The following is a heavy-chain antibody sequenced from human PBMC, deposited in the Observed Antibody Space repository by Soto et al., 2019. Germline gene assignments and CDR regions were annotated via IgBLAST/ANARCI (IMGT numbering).Heavy chain of an antibody. CDR1: GFTFSSYA. Sequence: EVPLLESGGGLVQPGGSLRLSCAASGFTFSSYAMSWVRQAPGKGLEWVSTISGSAGSTYYADSVKGRFTISRDNSKNTLYLHLNSLRAEDTAVYYCVRNSFSVAGTKRHFDYWGQGTLVTVSS. J-gene: IGHJ4*02. CDR2: ISGSAGST. CDR3: VRNSFSVAGTKRHFDY. D-gene: IGHD2-15*01. V-gene: IGHV3-23*01.